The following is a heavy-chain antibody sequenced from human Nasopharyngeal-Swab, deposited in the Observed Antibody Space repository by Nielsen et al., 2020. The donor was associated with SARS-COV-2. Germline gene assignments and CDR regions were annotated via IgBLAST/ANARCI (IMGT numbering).Heavy chain of an antibody. CDR2: INHSGST. J-gene: IGHJ6*02. CDR3: ARDGANSYYYYGMDV. CDR1: GGSISSSSYY. V-gene: IGHV4-39*07. Sequence: GSLRLSCSVSGGSISSSSYYWSWIRQPPGKGLEWIGEINHSGSTNYNPSLKSRVTISVDTSKNQFSLKLSSVTAADTAVYYCARDGANSYYYYGMDVWGQGTTVTVSS. D-gene: IGHD4/OR15-4a*01.